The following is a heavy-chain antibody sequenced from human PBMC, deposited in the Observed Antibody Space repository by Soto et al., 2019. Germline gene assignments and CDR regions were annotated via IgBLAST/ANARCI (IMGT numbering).Heavy chain of an antibody. CDR2: ISYDGSNK. Sequence: VQLVESGGGVVQPGRSLRLSCAASGFTFSSYAMHWVRQAPGKGLEWVAVISYDGSNKYYADSVKGRFTISRDNSKNTLYLQMNSLRAEDTAVYYCARDILDRRGYGMDVWGQGTTVTVSS. CDR1: GFTFSSYA. J-gene: IGHJ6*02. CDR3: ARDILDRRGYGMDV. V-gene: IGHV3-30-3*01. D-gene: IGHD3-22*01.